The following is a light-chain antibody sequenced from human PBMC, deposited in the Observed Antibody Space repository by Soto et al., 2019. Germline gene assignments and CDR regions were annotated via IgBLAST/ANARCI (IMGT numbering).Light chain of an antibody. J-gene: IGKJ1*01. CDR2: SAS. Sequence: EVVLTQSPGTLSLSPGERVTLSCRASQSVASSYLAWYQQKPGRAPRLLFYSASSRATDIPDRLSGSGSGTDFTLTISRLEPEDFAVYYCHHFGSLPETFGQGTNVE. CDR1: QSVASSY. V-gene: IGKV3-20*01. CDR3: HHFGSLPET.